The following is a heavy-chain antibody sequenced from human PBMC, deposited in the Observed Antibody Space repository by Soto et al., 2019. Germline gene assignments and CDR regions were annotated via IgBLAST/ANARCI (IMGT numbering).Heavy chain of an antibody. J-gene: IGHJ4*02. CDR1: GYTFTSYY. Sequence: ASVKVSCKASGYTFTSYYMHWVRQAPGQGLEWMGIINPSGGSTSYAQKFQGRVTMTRDTSTSTAYMELSSLRSEDTTVYYCARDNCSSTSCYSLGPDYWGQGTLVTVSS. V-gene: IGHV1-46*01. CDR3: ARDNCSSTSCYSLGPDY. CDR2: INPSGGST. D-gene: IGHD2-2*01.